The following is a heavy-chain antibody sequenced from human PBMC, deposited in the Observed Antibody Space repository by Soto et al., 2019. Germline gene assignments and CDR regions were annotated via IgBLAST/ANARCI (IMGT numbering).Heavy chain of an antibody. Sequence: GESLKISCKCSGYSFTSYWIGWVRQMPGKGLEWMGIIYPGDSDTRYSPSFQGQVTISADKSISTAYLQWSSLKASDTAMYYCARMTYYYDSSGSLDYWGQGTLVTVSS. V-gene: IGHV5-51*01. J-gene: IGHJ4*02. D-gene: IGHD3-22*01. CDR3: ARMTYYYDSSGSLDY. CDR1: GYSFTSYW. CDR2: IYPGDSDT.